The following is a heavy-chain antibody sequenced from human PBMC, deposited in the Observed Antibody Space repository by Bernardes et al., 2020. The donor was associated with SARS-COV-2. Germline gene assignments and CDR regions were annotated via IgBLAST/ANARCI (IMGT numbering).Heavy chain of an antibody. CDR3: ARVRRDGYNLGASDF. J-gene: IGHJ4*02. V-gene: IGHV3-66*01. CDR2: IYRAGNT. Sequence: GGSLRLSCAASGFTVSTNYMNWVRQAPGEGLEWVSLIYRAGNTYYADFVMGRFTIPRDNSKNTLYLQMSSLRVEDTAVYYCARVRRDGYNLGASDFWGQGTLVTVSS. D-gene: IGHD5-12*01. CDR1: GFTVSTNY.